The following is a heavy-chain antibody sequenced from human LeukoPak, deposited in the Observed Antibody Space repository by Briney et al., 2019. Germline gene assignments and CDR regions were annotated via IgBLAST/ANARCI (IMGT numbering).Heavy chain of an antibody. CDR1: GFTFSSYA. CDR3: ASEGYYFDY. CDR2: ISYDGSNK. J-gene: IGHJ4*02. V-gene: IGHV3-30-3*01. Sequence: PGRSLRLSCAASGFTFSSYAMHWVRQAPGKGLEWVAVISYDGSNKYYADSVKGRFTVSRDNSKNTLYLQMNSLRAEDTAVYYCASEGYYFDYWGQGTLVTVSS.